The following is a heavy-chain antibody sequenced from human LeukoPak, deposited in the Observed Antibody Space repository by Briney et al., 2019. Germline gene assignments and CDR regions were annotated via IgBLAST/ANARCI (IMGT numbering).Heavy chain of an antibody. D-gene: IGHD2-2*01. CDR1: GYTFTSYG. J-gene: IGHJ6*02. V-gene: IGHV1-18*01. CDR2: ISAYNGNT. CDR3: ARRYCSSTSCRYYYYYGMDV. Sequence: ASVKVSCKASGYTFTSYGISWVRQAPGQGLEWMGWISAYNGNTNYAQKLQGRVTMTTDTSTSTAYMELRSLRSDDTAVCYCARRYCSSTSCRYYYYYGMDVWGQGTTVTVSS.